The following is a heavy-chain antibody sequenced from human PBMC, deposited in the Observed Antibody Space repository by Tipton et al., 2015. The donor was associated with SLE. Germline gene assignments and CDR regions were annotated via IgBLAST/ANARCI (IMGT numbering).Heavy chain of an antibody. V-gene: IGHV4-38-2*01. CDR1: GASITNAYY. Sequence: TLSLICDVSGASITNAYYCAWIRQSPGKGLEWVGTIYHSGTTYYNPSLKSRLTMSVDTSKNQFSLKLTSVTAADTAIYFCARDFWSGYRWFDPWGQGMVVTVSS. CDR2: IYHSGTT. D-gene: IGHD3-3*01. CDR3: ARDFWSGYRWFDP. J-gene: IGHJ5*02.